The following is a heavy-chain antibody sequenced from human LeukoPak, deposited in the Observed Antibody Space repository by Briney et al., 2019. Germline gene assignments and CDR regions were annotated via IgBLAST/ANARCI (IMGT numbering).Heavy chain of an antibody. V-gene: IGHV4-34*01. Sequence: SETLSLTCAVYGGSFSGYYWSWIRQPPGKGLEWIGEINHSGSTNYNPSLKSRVTISVDTSKNQFSLKLSSVTAADTAVYYCARGPYSSSWYDWGQGTLVTVSS. CDR1: GGSFSGYY. D-gene: IGHD6-13*01. CDR3: ARGPYSSSWYD. J-gene: IGHJ4*02. CDR2: INHSGST.